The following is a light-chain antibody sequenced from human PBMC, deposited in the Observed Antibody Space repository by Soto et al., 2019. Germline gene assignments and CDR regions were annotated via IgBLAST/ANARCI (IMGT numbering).Light chain of an antibody. CDR3: RSYAGTSTFVV. CDR2: DVS. J-gene: IGLJ2*01. CDR1: SSDVGAYNY. Sequence: QSALTQPRSVSGSPGQSVTISCTGTSSDVGAYNYVSWYQQHPGKAPKVMIYDVSKRPSGVPDRFSGSKSGNTASLTISGLQADDEAGYYCRSYAGTSTFVVCGGGTKLTVL. V-gene: IGLV2-11*01.